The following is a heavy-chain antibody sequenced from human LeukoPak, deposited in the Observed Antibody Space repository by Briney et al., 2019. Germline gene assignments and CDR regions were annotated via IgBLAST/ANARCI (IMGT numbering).Heavy chain of an antibody. J-gene: IGHJ4*02. V-gene: IGHV3-15*01. CDR3: TTIYYDYVWGSYRYTPNDY. CDR1: GFTFSNAW. CDR2: IKSKTDGGTT. Sequence: GGSLRISCAASGFTFSNAWMSWVRQARGKGLEWVGRIKSKTDGGTTDYAAPVKGRFTISRDDSKNTLYLQMNSLKTEDTAVYYCTTIYYDYVWGSYRYTPNDYWGQGTLVTVSS. D-gene: IGHD3-16*02.